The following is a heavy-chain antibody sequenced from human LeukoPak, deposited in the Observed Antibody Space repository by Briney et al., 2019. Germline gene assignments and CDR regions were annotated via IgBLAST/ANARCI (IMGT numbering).Heavy chain of an antibody. D-gene: IGHD4-11*01. CDR2: ISPNSGGT. CDR3: ARTTVTTWSYYYYYMDV. J-gene: IGHJ6*03. V-gene: IGHV1-2*02. CDR1: GYTFTVYY. Sequence: GASVKVSCKASGYTFTVYYMHWVRQAPGQGLEWMGWISPNSGGTNYAQKFQGRVTMTTDTSTSTAYMELRSLRSDDTAVYYCARTTVTTWSYYYYYMDVWGKGTTVTVSS.